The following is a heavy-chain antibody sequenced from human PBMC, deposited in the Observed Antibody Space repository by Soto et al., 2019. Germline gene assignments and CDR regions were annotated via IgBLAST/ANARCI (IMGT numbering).Heavy chain of an antibody. V-gene: IGHV1-2*02. CDR2: INPNSGAT. D-gene: IGHD3-22*01. Sequence: ASVNVACKTSGYSFTGYYIHLGRQAPGQGLEWMGWINPNSGATLYARKLQGRVIVSRDTAISKAFMELSSLSSADTAVYYCARGPFNYDSSGYYVYWGQGTLVTVSS. CDR1: GYSFTGYY. CDR3: ARGPFNYDSSGYYVY. J-gene: IGHJ1*01.